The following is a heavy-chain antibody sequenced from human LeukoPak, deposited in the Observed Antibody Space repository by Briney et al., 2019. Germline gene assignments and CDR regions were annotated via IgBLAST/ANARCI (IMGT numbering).Heavy chain of an antibody. CDR3: AAVGWEYSSSPLPMDV. Sequence: SVKVSCKASGFTFPSSGVQWVRQARGQRLEWIGWIVVGSGNTNYAQKFQERVTITRDMSTSTAYMELSSLRSENTVVYYCAAVGWEYSSSPLPMDVWGQGTTVTVSS. J-gene: IGHJ6*02. D-gene: IGHD6-6*01. CDR2: IVVGSGNT. CDR1: GFTFPSSG. V-gene: IGHV1-58*01.